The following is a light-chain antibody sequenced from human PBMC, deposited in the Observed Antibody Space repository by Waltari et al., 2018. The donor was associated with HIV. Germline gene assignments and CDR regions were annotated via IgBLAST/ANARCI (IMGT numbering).Light chain of an antibody. CDR2: GAA. CDR1: QCVGSN. CDR3: QQYNIRPRGNT. Sequence: DIVMTQSPAILSVSPGERVTLSCRASQCVGSNLAWYQQKVGQAPRLLIYGAATRAAEIPVRFSGSGFGTDFTLTIDSLQSEDFATYYCQQYNIRPRGNTFGQGTKLQIK. V-gene: IGKV3-15*01. J-gene: IGKJ2*01.